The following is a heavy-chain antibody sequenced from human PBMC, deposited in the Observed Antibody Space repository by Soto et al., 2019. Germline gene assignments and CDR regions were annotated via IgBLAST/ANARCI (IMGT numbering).Heavy chain of an antibody. J-gene: IGHJ3*02. Sequence: EVQLVESGGGLVQPGGSLRLSCAASGFTFSSYNMNWVRQAPGKGLEWVSYISSSSSTIYYADSVKGRFTISRDNAKNSLYLQMNSLRAEDTAVYYCARVGLLWFGELLGAFDIWGQGTMVTVSS. CDR3: ARVGLLWFGELLGAFDI. V-gene: IGHV3-48*01. CDR1: GFTFSSYN. D-gene: IGHD3-10*01. CDR2: ISSSSSTI.